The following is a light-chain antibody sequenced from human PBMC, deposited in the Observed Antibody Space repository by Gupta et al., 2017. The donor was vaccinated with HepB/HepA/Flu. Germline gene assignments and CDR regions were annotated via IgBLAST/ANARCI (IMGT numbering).Light chain of an antibody. Sequence: QSLLPPPPSPSGTPGQRVTISWSASSSNIGSNTVNWYQQLPGTAPKVLIYSNNQRPSGVPDRFSGSKSGTSASLAISGLQSEDEADYSCAAWDDTLNGILFGGGTKLTVL. J-gene: IGLJ3*02. V-gene: IGLV1-44*01. CDR1: SSNIGSNT. CDR2: SNN. CDR3: AAWDDTLNGIL.